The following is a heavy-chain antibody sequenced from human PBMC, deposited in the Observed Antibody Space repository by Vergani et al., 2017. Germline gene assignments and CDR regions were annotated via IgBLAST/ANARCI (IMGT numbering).Heavy chain of an antibody. Sequence: QVQLVESGGGLVKPGGSLRLSCAASGFTFSDYYMSWIRQAPGKGLEWVSYISSSSSYTNYADSVKGRFTISRENAKNSLYLQMNSLRGEDTAVYYCAGASMVRRVRFLDPWGQGTLVTVSS. V-gene: IGHV3-11*06. CDR2: ISSSSSYT. CDR1: GFTFSDYY. CDR3: AGASMVRRVRFLDP. D-gene: IGHD3-10*01. J-gene: IGHJ5*02.